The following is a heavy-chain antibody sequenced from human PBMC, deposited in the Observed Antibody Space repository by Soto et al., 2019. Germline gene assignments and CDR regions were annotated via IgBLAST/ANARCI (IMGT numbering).Heavy chain of an antibody. CDR1: GFTFSDYY. Sequence: GAPGLSCTASGFTFSDYYMSWIRQAPGKGLEWVSYISSFDSTVYYADSVKGRFTISRDNARNSLYLQMNSLRAEDTAVYYCARQSYGSGRRHKFDCWGQ. V-gene: IGHV3-11*01. J-gene: IGHJ4*02. CDR2: ISSFDSTV. CDR3: ARQSYGSGRRHKFDC. D-gene: IGHD3-10*01.